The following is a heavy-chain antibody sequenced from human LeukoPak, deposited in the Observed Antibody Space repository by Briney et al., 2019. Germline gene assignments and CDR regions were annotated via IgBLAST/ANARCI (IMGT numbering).Heavy chain of an antibody. J-gene: IGHJ5*02. CDR2: IHYSGRT. V-gene: IGHV4-59*08. CDR1: GGSISGNY. CDR3: ARLVVTSGLDWFDP. D-gene: IGHD3-22*01. Sequence: PSETLSLTCTVSGGSISGNYWSWIRQPPGKGLEWIGYIHYSGRTNSSPSLKSRVTISVDTSKNQFSLKLTSVTAADTAVYCCARLVVTSGLDWFDPWGQGTLVTVSS.